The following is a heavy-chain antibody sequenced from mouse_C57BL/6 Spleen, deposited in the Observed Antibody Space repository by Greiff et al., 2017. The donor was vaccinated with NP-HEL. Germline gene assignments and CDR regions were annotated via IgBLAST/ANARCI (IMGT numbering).Heavy chain of an antibody. CDR3: ARAYDGYCHAMDY. J-gene: IGHJ4*01. CDR1: GFSLTSYA. V-gene: IGHV2-9-1*01. Sequence: VQRVESGPGLVAPSQSLSITCTVSGFSLTSYAISWVRQPPGKGLEWLGVIWTGGGTNYNSALKSRLSISKDNSKSQVFLKMNSLQTDDTARYYCARAYDGYCHAMDYWGQGTSVTVSS. CDR2: IWTGGGT. D-gene: IGHD2-3*01.